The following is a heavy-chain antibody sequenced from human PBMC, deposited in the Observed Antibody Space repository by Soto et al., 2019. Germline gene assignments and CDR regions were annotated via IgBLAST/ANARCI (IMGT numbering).Heavy chain of an antibody. V-gene: IGHV5-51*01. J-gene: IGHJ4*02. CDR2: IYPGDSDT. CDR1: GDGFLDYW. D-gene: IGHD4-17*01. CDR3: ARQGNGAEGFDF. Sequence: PGESLKISCKGSGDGFLDYWISWVRQMPGKGLDWMGIIYPGDSDTRYSPSFLGQVTISADKSINTAYLQWSSLKASDTAMYYCARQGNGAEGFDFWGQGALVT.